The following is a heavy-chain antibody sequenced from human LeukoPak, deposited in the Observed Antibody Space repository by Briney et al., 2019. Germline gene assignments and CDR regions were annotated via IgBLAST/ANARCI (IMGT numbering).Heavy chain of an antibody. CDR1: EFIFSDYW. CDR3: AGDYRGWFDS. CDR2: IKQGGREE. V-gene: IGHV3-7*03. Sequence: PGGSLRLSCVASEFIFSDYWMSWVRQAPGKGLEWVANIKQGGREEKYVGSVKGRFAISRDDAKSTLYLQMDSLSGDDTAVYYGAGDYRGWFDSWGRGTLVTVSS. D-gene: IGHD1-14*01. J-gene: IGHJ5*01.